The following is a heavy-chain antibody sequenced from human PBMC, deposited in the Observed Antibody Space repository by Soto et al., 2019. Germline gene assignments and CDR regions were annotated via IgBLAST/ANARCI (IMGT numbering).Heavy chain of an antibody. D-gene: IGHD2-2*01. CDR3: AMGASCSSTSCYDNFLYGLAF. CDR1: GYTFTNYG. Sequence: QVKLVQSGPEVKNPGASLKVSCKASGYTFTNYGITWVRQAPGQGLEWMGRITASNGNANYAREIQGRLTLTRDTSTNTASMELRSLRSDDTAGYYCAMGASCSSTSCYDNFLYGLAFWGQGTTVIVSS. J-gene: IGHJ6*02. CDR2: ITASNGNA. V-gene: IGHV1-18*01.